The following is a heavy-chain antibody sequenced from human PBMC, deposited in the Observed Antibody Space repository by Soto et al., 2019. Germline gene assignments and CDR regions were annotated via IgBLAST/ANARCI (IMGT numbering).Heavy chain of an antibody. D-gene: IGHD6-6*01. CDR3: AVGTNNYGSSPTGLDY. CDR1: GGSISSYY. Sequence: KASETLSLTCTVSGGSISSYYWSWIRQPPGKGLEWIGYIYYSGSTNYNPSLKSRVTISVDTSKNQFSLKLSSVTAADTAVYYCAVGTNNYGSSPTGLDYWGQGTLVTVSS. V-gene: IGHV4-59*01. CDR2: IYYSGST. J-gene: IGHJ4*02.